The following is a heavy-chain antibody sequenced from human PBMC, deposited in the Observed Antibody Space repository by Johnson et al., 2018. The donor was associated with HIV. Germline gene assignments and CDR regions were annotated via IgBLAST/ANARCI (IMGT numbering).Heavy chain of an antibody. CDR3: ARSMGYSSGYYSPYGADAFDI. CDR2: IKQDGSEK. D-gene: IGHD3-22*01. J-gene: IGHJ3*02. V-gene: IGHV3-7*03. CDR1: GLTFSNFG. Sequence: MQLLESGGGVVRPGKSLTSSCVVSGLTFSNFGIHWVRQAPGKGPEWVANIKQDGSEKYYVDSVKGRFTIPRDNAKNSLYLQMNSLRAEDTAVYYCARSMGYSSGYYSPYGADAFDIWGQGTLVIVSS.